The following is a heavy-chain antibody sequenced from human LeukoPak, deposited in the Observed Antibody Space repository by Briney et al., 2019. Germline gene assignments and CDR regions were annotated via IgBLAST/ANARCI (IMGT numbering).Heavy chain of an antibody. J-gene: IGHJ4*02. CDR2: IIPIFGTA. CDR3: ARGWDSSGQMPFLY. CDR1: GSTFSSYA. D-gene: IGHD3-22*01. V-gene: IGHV1-69*13. Sequence: GASVKVSCKASGSTFSSYAISWVRQAPGQGLEWMGGIIPIFGTANYAQKFQGRVTITADVSTSTAYMELSSLRSEDTAVYYCARGWDSSGQMPFLYWGQGTLVTVSS.